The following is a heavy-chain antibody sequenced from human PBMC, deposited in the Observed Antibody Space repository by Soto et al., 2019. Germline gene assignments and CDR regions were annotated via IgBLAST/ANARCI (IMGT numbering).Heavy chain of an antibody. V-gene: IGHV4-31*03. CDR1: GGSISSGGYY. CDR3: ARDGSGYDVVAFDI. D-gene: IGHD5-12*01. J-gene: IGHJ3*02. CDR2: IYYSGST. Sequence: QVQLQESGPGLVKPSQTLSLTCTVSGGSISSGGYYWSWIRQHPGKGLEWIGYIYYSGSTYYNPSLKSRVTIPVDTSKNQFSLKLSSVTAADTAVYYCARDGSGYDVVAFDIWGQGTMVTVSS.